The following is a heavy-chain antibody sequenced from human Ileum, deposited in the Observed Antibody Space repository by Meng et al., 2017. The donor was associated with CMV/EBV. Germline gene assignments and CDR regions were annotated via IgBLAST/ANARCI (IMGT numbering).Heavy chain of an antibody. Sequence: SGYTFPSSRITSARQAPGHGLEWMGWISAYNGTTNYAQKLQGRVTMTTDTSTSTAYMELRSLTSDDTAVYYCARVRAYCGSDCHDYWGQGTLVTVSS. CDR3: ARVRAYCGSDCHDY. J-gene: IGHJ4*02. V-gene: IGHV1-18*01. D-gene: IGHD2-21*02. CDR1: GYTFPSSR. CDR2: ISAYNGTT.